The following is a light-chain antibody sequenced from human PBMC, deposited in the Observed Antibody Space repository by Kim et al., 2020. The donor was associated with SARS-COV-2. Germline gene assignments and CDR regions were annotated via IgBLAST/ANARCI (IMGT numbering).Light chain of an antibody. J-gene: IGKJ1*01. CDR1: QSVTRNF. CDR2: GAS. CDR3: HQYDTSPRT. V-gene: IGKV3-20*01. Sequence: LSPGERASLSCRASQSVTRNFLAWYQQKPGQAPRILIYGASIRATGIPDRFSGSGSATDFTLTISRLEPEDFAVYYCHQYDTSPRTFGQGTKVEI.